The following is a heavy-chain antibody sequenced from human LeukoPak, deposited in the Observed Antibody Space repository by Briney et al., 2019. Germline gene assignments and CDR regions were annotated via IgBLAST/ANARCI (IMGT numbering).Heavy chain of an antibody. CDR1: GGSINNYY. CDR3: ARGRYCSADICSGGDAFDI. J-gene: IGHJ3*02. D-gene: IGHD2-15*01. CDR2: IYTRGST. V-gene: IGHV4-4*07. Sequence: SETLALTCTVSGGSINNYYWSWIRQPAGKGLEWIGRIYTRGSTNYNPSLKSRVIMSVDTSKNQFSLKLSSVTAADTAVYYCARGRYCSADICSGGDAFDIWGQGTMVSVSS.